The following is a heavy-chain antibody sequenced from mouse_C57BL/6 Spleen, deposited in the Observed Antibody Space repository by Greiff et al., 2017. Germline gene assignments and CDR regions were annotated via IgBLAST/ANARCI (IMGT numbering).Heavy chain of an antibody. CDR3: ARLYAMDY. V-gene: IGHV1-82*01. CDR1: GYAFSRSW. Sequence: VKLMESGPELVKPGASVKISCKASGYAFSRSWMNWVKQRPGKGLEWIGRIYPGDGGTNYNGKFKGKATLTADKSSSTAYMQLSSLTSEDSAVYFCARLYAMDYWGQGTSVTVSS. J-gene: IGHJ4*01. CDR2: IYPGDGGT.